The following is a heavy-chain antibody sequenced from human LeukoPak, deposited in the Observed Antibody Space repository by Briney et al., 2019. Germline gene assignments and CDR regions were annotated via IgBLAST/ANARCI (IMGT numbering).Heavy chain of an antibody. J-gene: IGHJ4*02. CDR3: ARGFLEWLRLFDY. D-gene: IGHD3-3*01. Sequence: ASVKVSCKASGYTFTSYDINWVRQATGQGLEWMGWMNPNSGNTGYAQKFQGRVAITRNTSISTAYMELSSLRSEDTAVYYCARGFLEWLRLFDYWGQGTLVTVSS. CDR2: MNPNSGNT. CDR1: GYTFTSYD. V-gene: IGHV1-8*03.